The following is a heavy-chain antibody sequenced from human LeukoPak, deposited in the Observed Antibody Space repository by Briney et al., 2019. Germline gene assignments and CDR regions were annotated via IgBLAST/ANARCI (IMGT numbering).Heavy chain of an antibody. J-gene: IGHJ6*03. Sequence: SETLSLTCTVSGGSISSSSYYWGWIRQPPGKGLEWIGSIYYSGSTNYNPSLKSRVTISIGTSKNHFSLKLTSVTAADTAVYYCAVTHYDILTGYHKYMDVWGKGTTVTISS. CDR3: AVTHYDILTGYHKYMDV. D-gene: IGHD3-9*01. V-gene: IGHV4-39*02. CDR2: IYYSGST. CDR1: GGSISSSSYY.